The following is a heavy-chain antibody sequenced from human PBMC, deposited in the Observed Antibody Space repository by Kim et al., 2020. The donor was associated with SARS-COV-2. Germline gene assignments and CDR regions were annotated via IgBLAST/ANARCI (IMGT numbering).Heavy chain of an antibody. CDR3: ATAYAYYYYGMDV. J-gene: IGHJ6*02. V-gene: IGHV1-24*01. D-gene: IGHD3-16*01. Sequence: YAQKFQGRVTMTEDTSTDTAYMELSSLRSEDTAVYYCATAYAYYYYGMDVWGQGTTVTVSS.